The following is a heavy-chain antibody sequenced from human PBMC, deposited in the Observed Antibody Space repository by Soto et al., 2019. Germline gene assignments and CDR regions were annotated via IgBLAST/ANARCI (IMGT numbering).Heavy chain of an antibody. CDR2: ISHDGSNT. CDR3: AKGCGRGYDLCYS. D-gene: IGHD5-12*01. V-gene: IGHV3-30*18. Sequence: QVQLVESGGGVVQPGRFLRLSCTASGFTFSNYGIHWVRQAPGKGLEWVAVISHDGSNTYYSDSVKGRFTISRDNSKNPVYLQMNSLRPEDTALYYCAKGCGRGYDLCYSCGQGTLVPVSS. CDR1: GFTFSNYG. J-gene: IGHJ4*02.